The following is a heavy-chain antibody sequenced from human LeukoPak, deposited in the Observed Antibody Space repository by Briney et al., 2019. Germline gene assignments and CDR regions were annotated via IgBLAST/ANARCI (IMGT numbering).Heavy chain of an antibody. CDR3: AKGPPYGDCFPYYYGMDV. CDR2: ISGSGGST. V-gene: IGHV3-23*01. J-gene: IGHJ6*02. CDR1: GFTFSSYA. Sequence: GGSLRLSCAASGFTFSSYAMSWVRQAPGKGLEWVSAISGSGGSTYYADSVKGRFTISRDNSKNTLYLQMNSLRAEDTAVYYCAKGPPYGDCFPYYYGMDVWGQGTTVTVSS. D-gene: IGHD4-17*01.